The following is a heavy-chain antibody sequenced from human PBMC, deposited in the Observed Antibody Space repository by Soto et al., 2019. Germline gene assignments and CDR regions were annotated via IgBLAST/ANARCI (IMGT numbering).Heavy chain of an antibody. CDR3: ARDQRYYYGSGLNYYYGMDV. D-gene: IGHD3-10*01. Sequence: ASVKVSCKASGGTFSSYAISWVRQAPGQGLEWMGGIIPIFGTANYAQKFQGRVTITADESTSTAYMELSSLRSEDTAVYYCARDQRYYYGSGLNYYYGMDVWGQGTTVTVSS. CDR2: IIPIFGTA. V-gene: IGHV1-69*13. CDR1: GGTFSSYA. J-gene: IGHJ6*02.